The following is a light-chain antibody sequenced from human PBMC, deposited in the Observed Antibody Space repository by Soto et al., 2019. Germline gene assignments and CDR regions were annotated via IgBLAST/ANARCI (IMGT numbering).Light chain of an antibody. J-gene: IGKJ4*01. Sequence: DIQMTQSPSTLSASEGDRVTITCRASQSINNWLAWYQQKPGKAPKLLISKASNLKSGFPSRFSGTGSGTEFTLTISSLQPDDFASYYCQQYDSYPFTFGGGTKVEI. CDR2: KAS. CDR1: QSINNW. CDR3: QQYDSYPFT. V-gene: IGKV1-5*03.